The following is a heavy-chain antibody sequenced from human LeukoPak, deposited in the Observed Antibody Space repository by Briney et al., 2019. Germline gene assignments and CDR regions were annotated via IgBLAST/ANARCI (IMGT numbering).Heavy chain of an antibody. J-gene: IGHJ4*02. V-gene: IGHV3-23*01. CDR1: GFTFSSYG. D-gene: IGHD2-15*01. Sequence: GGSLRLSCAASGFTFSSYGMTWVRQAPGKGLEWVSTISGSGGSTYYADSVKGRFTISRDNSKNTLSLQMNSLRAEDTAVYYCARDRWRSGGSGGGDYWGQGILVTVSS. CDR3: ARDRWRSGGSGGGDY. CDR2: ISGSGGST.